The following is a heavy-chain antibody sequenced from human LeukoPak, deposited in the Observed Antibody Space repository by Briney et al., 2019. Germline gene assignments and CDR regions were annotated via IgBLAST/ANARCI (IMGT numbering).Heavy chain of an antibody. CDR3: ARRNYWDDAFDI. Sequence: SETLSLTCTVSGYSISSGYYWGWIRQPPGKGLEWIGSIYYSGSTYYNPSLKSRVTISVDTSKNQFSLKLGSVTAADTAVYYCARRNYWDDAFDIWGQGTMVTVSS. V-gene: IGHV4-38-2*02. J-gene: IGHJ3*02. CDR1: GYSISSGYY. CDR2: IYYSGST. D-gene: IGHD3-10*01.